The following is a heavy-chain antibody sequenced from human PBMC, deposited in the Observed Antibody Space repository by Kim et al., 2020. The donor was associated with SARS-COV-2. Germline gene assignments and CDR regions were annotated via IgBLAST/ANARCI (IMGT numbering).Heavy chain of an antibody. CDR2: IKQDGSEK. CDR1: GFTFSSYW. Sequence: GGSLRLSCAASGFTFSSYWMSWVRQAPGKGLEWVANIKQDGSEKYYVDSVKGRFTISRDNAKNSLYLQMNSLRAEDTAVYYCARDRDTYDGSGSYFKLPNWFDPWGQGTLVTVSS. V-gene: IGHV3-7*01. D-gene: IGHD3-10*01. J-gene: IGHJ5*02. CDR3: ARDRDTYDGSGSYFKLPNWFDP.